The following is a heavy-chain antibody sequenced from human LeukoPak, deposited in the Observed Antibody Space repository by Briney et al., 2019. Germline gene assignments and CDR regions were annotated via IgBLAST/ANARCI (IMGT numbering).Heavy chain of an antibody. D-gene: IGHD1-26*01. J-gene: IGHJ4*02. Sequence: PGGSLRLSCAASGFTFSNYWMHWVRQAPGKGLVWVSRINGDSSTTAYADSVKGRFTISRDNAKNTAYLQIISLRAEDTAVYYCVRLKGGYWGQGTLVTVSS. CDR1: GFTFSNYW. CDR3: VRLKGGY. V-gene: IGHV3-74*01. CDR2: INGDSSTT.